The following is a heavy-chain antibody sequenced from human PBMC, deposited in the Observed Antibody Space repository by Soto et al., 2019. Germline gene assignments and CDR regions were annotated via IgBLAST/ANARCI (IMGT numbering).Heavy chain of an antibody. V-gene: IGHV4-39*01. CDR1: GGSISSSSYY. D-gene: IGHD3-10*01. CDR2: IYYSGST. CDR3: ARHRKITMVRGVITPHLYYYGMDV. Sequence: QLQLQESGPGLVKPSETLSLTCTVSGGSISSSSYYWGWIRQPPGKGLEWIGSIYYSGSTYYNPSLKSRVTISVDTSKNQFSLKLSSVTAADTAVYYCARHRKITMVRGVITPHLYYYGMDVWGQGTTVTVSS. J-gene: IGHJ6*02.